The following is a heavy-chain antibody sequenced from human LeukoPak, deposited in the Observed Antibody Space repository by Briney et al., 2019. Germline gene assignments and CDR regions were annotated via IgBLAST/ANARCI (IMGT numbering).Heavy chain of an antibody. D-gene: IGHD5-24*01. Sequence: PGGSLRLSCAASGFTFSSYAMNWVRQVPGKGLEWVSVISSTGSTTYYSDSVKRRFIITRDRSKNSLYLQMNSLRAEDTAVYYCASPREGYTMTLGYWGQGNLVTVSS. CDR1: GFTFSSYA. CDR2: ISSTGSTT. J-gene: IGHJ4*02. CDR3: ASPREGYTMTLGY. V-gene: IGHV3-23*01.